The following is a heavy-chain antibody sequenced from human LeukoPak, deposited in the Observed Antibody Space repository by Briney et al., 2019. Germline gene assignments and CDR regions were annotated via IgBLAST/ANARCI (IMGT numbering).Heavy chain of an antibody. V-gene: IGHV1-18*01. CDR1: GYDFTTYG. J-gene: IGHJ5*02. Sequence: ASVKVSCKASGYDFTTYGISWVRQAPGQGPEWMGWIIDYDGHARYSEKLKGRITLTTDRSTSTVYMELRSLTYDDTARYYCVREGIYLAFDLWGQGTLVSVSS. D-gene: IGHD3-16*02. CDR3: VREGIYLAFDL. CDR2: IIDYDGHA.